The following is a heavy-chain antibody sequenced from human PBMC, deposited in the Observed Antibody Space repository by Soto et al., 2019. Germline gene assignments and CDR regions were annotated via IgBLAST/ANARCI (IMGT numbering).Heavy chain of an antibody. Sequence: LSLTCTVSGGSISSSSYYWGWIRQPPGKGLEWIGSIYYSGSTYYNPSLKSRVTISVDTSKNQFSLKLSSVTAADTAVYYCARHGTSNSYYYYYYGMDVWGQGTTVTVSS. D-gene: IGHD1-1*01. CDR1: GGSISSSSYY. CDR2: IYYSGST. V-gene: IGHV4-39*01. J-gene: IGHJ6*02. CDR3: ARHGTSNSYYYYYYGMDV.